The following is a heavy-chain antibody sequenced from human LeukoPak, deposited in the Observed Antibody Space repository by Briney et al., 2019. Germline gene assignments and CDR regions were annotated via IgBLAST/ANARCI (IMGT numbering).Heavy chain of an antibody. D-gene: IGHD2-15*01. CDR3: ARIGYCSGGSCYLIDY. CDR2: ISAYNGNT. J-gene: IGHJ4*02. V-gene: IGHV1-18*01. CDR1: GYTFTSYG. Sequence: ASVKVSCKASGYTFTSYGISWVRQAPGQGLEWMGWISAYNGNTNYAQKLQGRVTMTTDASTSTAYMELRSLRSDDTAVYYCARIGYCSGGSCYLIDYWGQGTLVTVSS.